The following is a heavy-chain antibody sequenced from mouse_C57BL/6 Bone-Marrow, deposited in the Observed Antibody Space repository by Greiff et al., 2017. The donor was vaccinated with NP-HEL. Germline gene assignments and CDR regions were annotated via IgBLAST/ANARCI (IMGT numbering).Heavy chain of an antibody. CDR2: ISNGGGST. CDR1: GFTFSDYY. V-gene: IGHV5-12*01. Sequence: EVKLVESGGGLVQPGGSLKLSCAASGFTFSDYYMYWVRQTPEKRLEWVAYISNGGGSTYYPDTVKGRFTISRDNAKNTLYLQMSRLKSGDTAMYYCARQAYWGQGTLVTVSA. J-gene: IGHJ3*01. CDR3: ARQAY.